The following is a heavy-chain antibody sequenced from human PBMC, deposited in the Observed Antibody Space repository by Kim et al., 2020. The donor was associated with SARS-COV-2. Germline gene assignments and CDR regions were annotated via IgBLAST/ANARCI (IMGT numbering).Heavy chain of an antibody. CDR1: GFTFSSYW. D-gene: IGHD2-21*02. Sequence: GGSLRLSCAASGFTFSSYWMSWVRQAPGKGLEWVANIKQDGSEKYYVDSVKGRFTISRDNAKNSLYLQMNSLRAEDTAVYYCARELGYDCGGDCYTDYFDYWGQGTLVTVSS. CDR2: IKQDGSEK. J-gene: IGHJ4*02. CDR3: ARELGYDCGGDCYTDYFDY. V-gene: IGHV3-7*01.